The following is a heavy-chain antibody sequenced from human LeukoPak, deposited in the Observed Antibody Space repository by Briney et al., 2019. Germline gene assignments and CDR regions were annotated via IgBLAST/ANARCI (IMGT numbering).Heavy chain of an antibody. Sequence: GGSLRLSCAAAGFTFSNYWMSWVRQAPGKGLEWVANIKRDGNEKYYMDSAKGRFTISRDNAKNSLFLQMNSLRAEDTAVYYCARDPSSLRDSFDYWGQGTLVTVSS. J-gene: IGHJ4*02. CDR3: ARDPSSLRDSFDY. CDR1: GFTFSNYW. V-gene: IGHV3-7*01. CDR2: IKRDGNEK.